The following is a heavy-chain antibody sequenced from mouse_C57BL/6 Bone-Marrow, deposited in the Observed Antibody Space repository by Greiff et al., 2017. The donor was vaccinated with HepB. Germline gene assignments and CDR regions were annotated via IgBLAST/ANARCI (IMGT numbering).Heavy chain of an antibody. CDR3: ATFPPIYYYGSSWFAY. J-gene: IGHJ3*01. CDR2: IYPGDGDT. D-gene: IGHD1-1*01. V-gene: IGHV1-80*01. Sequence: QVQLQQSGAELVKPGASVKISCTASGYAFSSYWMNWVKQRPGKGLEWIGQIYPGDGDTNYNGTFKGKATLTADKSSSTAYMQLSSLTSEDSAVYFCATFPPIYYYGSSWFAYWGRGKLVTVSA. CDR1: GYAFSSYW.